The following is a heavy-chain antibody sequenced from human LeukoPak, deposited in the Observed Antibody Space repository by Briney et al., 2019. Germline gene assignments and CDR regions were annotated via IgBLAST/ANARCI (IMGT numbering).Heavy chain of an antibody. CDR3: AKDYSNFLDY. J-gene: IGHJ4*02. CDR2: ISYDGSNK. CDR1: GFTFSSYG. Sequence: GRSLRLSCAASGFTFSSYGMHWVRQAPGKGLEWVAVISYDGSNKYYADSVKGRFTISRDNSKNTLYLQMNSLGAEDTAVYYCAKDYSNFLDYWGQGTLVTVSS. D-gene: IGHD4-11*01. V-gene: IGHV3-30*18.